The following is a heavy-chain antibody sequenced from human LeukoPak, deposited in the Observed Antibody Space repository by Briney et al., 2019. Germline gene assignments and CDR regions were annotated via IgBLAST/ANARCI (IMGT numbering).Heavy chain of an antibody. D-gene: IGHD1-1*01. CDR2: IYYSGST. CDR1: GGSISSYY. J-gene: IGHJ3*02. Sequence: PSETLSLTCTVSGGSISSYYWSWIRQPPGKGLEWIGYIYYSGSTNYNPSLKSRVTISVDTSKNQFSLKLSSVTAADTAVYYCARERFGTTGAFDIWGQGTMVTVSS. CDR3: ARERFGTTGAFDI. V-gene: IGHV4-59*01.